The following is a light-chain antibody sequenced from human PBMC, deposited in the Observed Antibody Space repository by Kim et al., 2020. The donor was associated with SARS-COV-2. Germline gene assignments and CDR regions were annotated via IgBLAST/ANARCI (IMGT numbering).Light chain of an antibody. V-gene: IGKV1-39*01. CDR3: QQTYTATLT. CDR2: AAS. CDR1: QSISDY. J-gene: IGKJ4*01. Sequence: DIQMTQSPSSLSAFVGDRVTITCRASQSISDYLNWYQHKPGKAPNLLIYAASTLQSGVPSRFAGSGSGIDFTLTITSLQPEDFATYFCQQTYTATLTFGGGTKVDIK.